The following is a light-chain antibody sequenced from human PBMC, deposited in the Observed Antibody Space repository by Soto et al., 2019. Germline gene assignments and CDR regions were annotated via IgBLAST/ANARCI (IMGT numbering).Light chain of an antibody. CDR2: GAS. Sequence: EIVMTQSPATLSVSPWERATLSCRASQSVSSNLAWYQQKPGQAPRLLSYGASTRATGSPARFSGSGSGTEVTLTISSLQSEDFAVYYCQQYNNWPWTFGQGTKV. CDR3: QQYNNWPWT. CDR1: QSVSSN. V-gene: IGKV3-15*01. J-gene: IGKJ1*01.